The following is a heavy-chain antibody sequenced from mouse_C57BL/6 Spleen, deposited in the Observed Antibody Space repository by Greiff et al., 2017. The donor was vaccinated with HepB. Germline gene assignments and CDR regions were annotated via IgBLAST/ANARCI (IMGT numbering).Heavy chain of an antibody. CDR3: ARFTTVGDY. Sequence: VQLQQPGAELVMPGASVKLSCKASGYTFTSYWMHWVKQRPGQGLEWIGEIDPSDSYTNYNQKFKGKSTLTVEKSSSTAYMQLSSLTSEDSAVYYCARFTTVGDYWGQGTTLTVSS. CDR2: IDPSDSYT. D-gene: IGHD1-1*01. V-gene: IGHV1-69*01. J-gene: IGHJ2*01. CDR1: GYTFTSYW.